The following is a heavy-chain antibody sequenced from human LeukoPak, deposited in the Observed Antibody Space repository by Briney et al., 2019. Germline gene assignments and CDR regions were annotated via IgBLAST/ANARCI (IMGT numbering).Heavy chain of an antibody. CDR3: ASESTFGSFDY. CDR1: GGSIRSYY. V-gene: IGHV4-4*07. CDR2: ISTSGTT. D-gene: IGHD3-10*02. J-gene: IGHJ4*02. Sequence: SETLSLTCIVSGGSIRSYYWSWIRQTAGKGLEWIGRISTSGTTNYNPSLKSRVSMSVDTSKNQLSLKLSSVTAADTAVYYCASESTFGSFDYWGQGTLVTVSS.